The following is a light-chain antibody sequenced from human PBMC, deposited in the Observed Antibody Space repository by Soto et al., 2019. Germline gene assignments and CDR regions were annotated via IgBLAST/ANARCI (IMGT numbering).Light chain of an antibody. CDR1: SSDVGGYNY. CDR3: SSYTTNKTLV. CDR2: EVS. J-gene: IGLJ2*01. Sequence: QSGLTQPASVSGSPGQSITISCTGSSSDVGGYNYVSWYQQHTDKAPKLMIYEVSNRPSGVSNRFSGSKSGNTASLTISGLQAEDEADYYCSSYTTNKTLVFGGGTQLTVL. V-gene: IGLV2-14*01.